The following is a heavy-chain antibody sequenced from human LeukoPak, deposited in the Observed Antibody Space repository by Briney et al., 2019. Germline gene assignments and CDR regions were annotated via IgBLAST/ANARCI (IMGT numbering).Heavy chain of an antibody. J-gene: IGHJ4*02. Sequence: GGSLRLSCAASGFTFSSYAMSWVRHAPGQGLEWVSAISGSGGSTYYAESVKGRFTISRDNSKNTLYLQMNSLRAEDTAVYYCAKDLGTFTMVRGVIGCDFDYWGQGTLVTVSS. CDR3: AKDLGTFTMVRGVIGCDFDY. V-gene: IGHV3-23*01. CDR2: ISGSGGST. CDR1: GFTFSSYA. D-gene: IGHD3-10*01.